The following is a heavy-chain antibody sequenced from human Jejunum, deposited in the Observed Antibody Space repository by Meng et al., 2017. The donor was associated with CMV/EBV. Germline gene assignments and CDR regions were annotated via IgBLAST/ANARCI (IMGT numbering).Heavy chain of an antibody. V-gene: IGHV4-4*02. CDR1: SIGSCRW. J-gene: IGHJ4*02. D-gene: IGHD2-2*02. CDR3: VRGRCTKTSCYTGALDH. Sequence: SIGSCRWWSWVRQSPGKGLEWIGELSPTDARTYNPSLKSRVTISVDYSKSQFSLMMTSVTAADTAVYYCVRGRCTKTSCYTGALDHWGPGTLVTVSS. CDR2: LSPTDAR.